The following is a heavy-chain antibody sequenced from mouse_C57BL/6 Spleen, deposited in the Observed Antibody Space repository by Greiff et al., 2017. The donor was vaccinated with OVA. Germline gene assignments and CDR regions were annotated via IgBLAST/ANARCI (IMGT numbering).Heavy chain of an antibody. V-gene: IGHV5-16*01. CDR1: GFTFSDYY. J-gene: IGHJ1*03. CDR3: ARFITTVDWYFDV. Sequence: EVQLVESEGGLVQPGSSMKLSCTASGFTFSDYYMAWVRQVPEKGLEWVANINYDGSSTYYLDSLKSRFIISRDNAKNILYLQMSSLKSEDTATYYCARFITTVDWYFDVWGTGTTVTVSS. D-gene: IGHD1-1*01. CDR2: INYDGSST.